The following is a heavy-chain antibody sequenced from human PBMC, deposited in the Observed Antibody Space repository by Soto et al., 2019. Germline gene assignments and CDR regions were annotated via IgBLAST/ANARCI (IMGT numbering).Heavy chain of an antibody. CDR3: TRENYYGSDIYAMDV. J-gene: IGHJ6*02. CDR2: IYSGGGT. D-gene: IGHD3-10*01. Sequence: PVGSLRLSCAASGFTVSSYYMNWVRQAPGKGLEWVSVIYSGGGTYYADSVQGRFTISRDNSKNMLHLQMNSLRAEDTAVYYCTRENYYGSDIYAMDVWGQGTTVTVSS. CDR1: GFTVSSYY. V-gene: IGHV3-53*01.